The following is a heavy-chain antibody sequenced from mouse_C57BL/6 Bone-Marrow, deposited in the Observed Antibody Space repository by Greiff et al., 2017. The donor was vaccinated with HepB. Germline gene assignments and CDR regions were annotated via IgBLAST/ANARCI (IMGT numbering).Heavy chain of an antibody. D-gene: IGHD1-1*01. V-gene: IGHV1-80*01. CDR3: ARGDYYGSSLWYFDV. CDR1: GYAFSSYW. CDR2: IYPGDGDT. Sequence: VQLQESGAELVKPGASVKISCKASGYAFSSYWMNWVKQRPGKGLEWIGQIYPGDGDTNYNGKFKGKATLTADKSSSTAYMQLSSLTSEDSAVYCCARGDYYGSSLWYFDVWGTGTTVTVSS. J-gene: IGHJ1*03.